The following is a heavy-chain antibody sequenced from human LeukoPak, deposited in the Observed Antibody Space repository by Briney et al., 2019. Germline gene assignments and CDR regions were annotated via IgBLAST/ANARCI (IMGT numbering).Heavy chain of an antibody. CDR3: ARGLGYGDYDNWFDP. D-gene: IGHD4-17*01. J-gene: IGHJ5*02. V-gene: IGHV4-34*01. Sequence: SGTLSLTCAVYGGSFSGYYWSWIRQPPGKGLEWIGEINHSGSTNYNPSLKSRVTISVDTSKNQFSLKLSSVTAADTAVYYCARGLGYGDYDNWFDPWGQGTLVTVSS. CDR2: INHSGST. CDR1: GGSFSGYY.